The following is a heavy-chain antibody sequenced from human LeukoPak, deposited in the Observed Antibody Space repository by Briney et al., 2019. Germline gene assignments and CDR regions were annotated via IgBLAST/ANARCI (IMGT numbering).Heavy chain of an antibody. CDR3: ARGHTSGWSNFDC. Sequence: GGSLRLFCAASGFTFNTYAMTWVRQAPGKGLEWVSSISGNSAFIYYADSVRGRFTISRDNAKNSLYLQMSSLRAEDTAVYYCARGHTSGWSNFDCWGLGTLVTVSS. J-gene: IGHJ4*02. CDR2: ISGNSAFI. V-gene: IGHV3-21*01. CDR1: GFTFNTYA. D-gene: IGHD6-19*01.